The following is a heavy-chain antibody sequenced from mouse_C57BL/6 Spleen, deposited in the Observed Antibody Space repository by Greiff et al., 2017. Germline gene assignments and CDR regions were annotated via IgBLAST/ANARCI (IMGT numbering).Heavy chain of an antibody. CDR1: GFNIKDYY. J-gene: IGHJ3*01. Sequence: EVQLQQSGAELVRPGASVKFSCTASGFNIKDYYMHWVKQRPEQGLEWIGRIYPEDGDTEYAPKFQGKATMTEDTSSNTAYLQLSSLTSEDAAVYYCTPTAVVERAFAYWGQGTLVTVSA. D-gene: IGHD1-1*01. V-gene: IGHV14-1*01. CDR3: TPTAVVERAFAY. CDR2: IYPEDGDT.